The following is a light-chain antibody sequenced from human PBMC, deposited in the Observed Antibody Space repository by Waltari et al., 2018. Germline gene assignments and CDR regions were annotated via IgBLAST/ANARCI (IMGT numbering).Light chain of an antibody. V-gene: IGKV3-11*01. CDR3: QQRGSWPLT. CDR2: DAF. CDR1: QSVINY. Sequence: LLTHSPDTLSLSPGQRVTLSCRASQSVINYLAWYQQKPGQAPRLLIYDAFNRATGIPARFSGSGSGTDFTLTITTLEPEDFAVYYCQQRGSWPLTFGGGTKVEI. J-gene: IGKJ4*01.